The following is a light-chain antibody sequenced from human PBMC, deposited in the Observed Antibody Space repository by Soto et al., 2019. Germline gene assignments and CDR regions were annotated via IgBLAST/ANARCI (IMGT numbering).Light chain of an antibody. CDR1: NSDIGDNT. Sequence: QSVLTQPPSASGTPGQRVTISCSGSNSDIGDNTVNWYQQLPGTAPKLLIFANDQRPSGVPDRFSGSKSGTSASLAISGLQSDDEADYYCAAWDDSLNGRVFGGGTKLTVL. CDR2: AND. CDR3: AAWDDSLNGRV. V-gene: IGLV1-44*01. J-gene: IGLJ3*02.